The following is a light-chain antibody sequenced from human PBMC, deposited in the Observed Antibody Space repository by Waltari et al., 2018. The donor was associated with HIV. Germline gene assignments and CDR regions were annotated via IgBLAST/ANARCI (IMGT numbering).Light chain of an antibody. CDR1: QSVSSN. V-gene: IGKV3-15*01. CDR3: QQYNNWPPYT. CDR2: GAS. J-gene: IGKJ2*01. Sequence: EIVMTQSPATLSVSPGERATLSRRASQSVSSNLAWYQQIPGQAPRLLIYGASTRATGIPARFSGSGSGTAFTLTIGSLQSEDFAVYYCQQYNNWPPYTFGQGTKLEIK.